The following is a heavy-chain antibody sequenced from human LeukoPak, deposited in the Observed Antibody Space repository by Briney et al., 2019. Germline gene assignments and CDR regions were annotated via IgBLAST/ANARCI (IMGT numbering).Heavy chain of an antibody. V-gene: IGHV4-38-2*02. J-gene: IGHJ6*03. D-gene: IGHD2-2*01. CDR1: GYSISSGYY. Sequence: PSETLSLTCTVSGYSISSGYYWVWIRQPPGKGLEWIGSIYRSGSTNYNPSLKSRVTISVDTSQNQFSLKVNSVTAADTAVYYCARGDCSSTICYSPMDVWGKGTTVTVSS. CDR3: ARGDCSSTICYSPMDV. CDR2: IYRSGST.